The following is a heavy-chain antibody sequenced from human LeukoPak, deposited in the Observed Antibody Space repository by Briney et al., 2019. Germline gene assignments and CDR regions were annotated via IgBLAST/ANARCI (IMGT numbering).Heavy chain of an antibody. CDR2: INSNSGGT. Sequence: TSVKVSCKASGNTFTGFHMHWVRQAPGQGLEWMGWINSNSGGTNYAQKFQGRVTMTRDTSISTAYMELSRLRSDDSAVYYCARDPHQITSSLDYWGQGTLVTVSS. CDR3: ARDPHQITSSLDY. CDR1: GNTFTGFH. D-gene: IGHD2-2*01. J-gene: IGHJ4*02. V-gene: IGHV1-2*02.